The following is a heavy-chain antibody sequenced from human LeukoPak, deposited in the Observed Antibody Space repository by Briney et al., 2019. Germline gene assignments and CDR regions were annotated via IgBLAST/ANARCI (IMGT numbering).Heavy chain of an antibody. CDR2: INPNSGGT. D-gene: IGHD2-2*01. V-gene: IGHV1-2*02. J-gene: IGHJ4*02. CDR3: ARVGTDIVVVPAAMPLDY. Sequence: ASVKVSCEASGYTFTGYYMHWVRQAPGQGLEWMGWINPNSGGTNYAQKFQGRVTMTRDTSISTAYMELSRLRSDDTAVYYCARVGTDIVVVPAAMPLDYWGQGTLVTVSS. CDR1: GYTFTGYY.